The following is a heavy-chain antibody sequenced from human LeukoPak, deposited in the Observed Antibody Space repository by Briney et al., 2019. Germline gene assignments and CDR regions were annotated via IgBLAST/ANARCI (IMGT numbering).Heavy chain of an antibody. CDR2: INHSGST. CDR1: GGSFSGYY. Sequence: SETLSLTCAVYGGSFSGYYWSWIRQPPGKGLEWIGEINHSGSTNYNPSLKSRVTISVDTSKNQFSLKLTSVTAADTAVYYCARDFLERKQWFDPWGQGTLVTVSS. CDR3: ARDFLERKQWFDP. D-gene: IGHD1-1*01. J-gene: IGHJ5*02. V-gene: IGHV4-34*01.